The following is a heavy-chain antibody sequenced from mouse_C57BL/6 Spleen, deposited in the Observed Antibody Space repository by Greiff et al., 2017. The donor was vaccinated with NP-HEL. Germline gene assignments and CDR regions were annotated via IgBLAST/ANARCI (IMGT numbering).Heavy chain of an antibody. CDR1: GFTFSDYY. CDR2: INYDGSST. CDR3: ARDPMGRGYFDY. Sequence: EVQVVESEGGLVQPGSSMKLSCTASGFTFSDYYMAWVRQVPEKGLEWVANINYDGSSTYYLDSLKSRFIISRDNAKNILYLQMSSLKSEDTATYYCARDPMGRGYFDYWGQGTTLTVSS. J-gene: IGHJ2*01. V-gene: IGHV5-16*01. D-gene: IGHD4-1*01.